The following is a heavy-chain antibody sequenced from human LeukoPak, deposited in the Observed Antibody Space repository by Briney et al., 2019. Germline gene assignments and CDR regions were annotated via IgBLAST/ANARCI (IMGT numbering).Heavy chain of an antibody. J-gene: IGHJ4*02. CDR3: ARERDDFDRGYDY. CDR1: GGSISSYY. CDR2: IYNSGST. V-gene: IGHV4-59*01. Sequence: SETLSLTCTVSGGSISSYYWSWIRQPPGKGLEWIGYIYNSGSTNYNPSLKSRVTISVDTSKNQFSLKLSSVTAADTAVYYCARERDDFDRGYDYWGQGTLVTVSS. D-gene: IGHD3-22*01.